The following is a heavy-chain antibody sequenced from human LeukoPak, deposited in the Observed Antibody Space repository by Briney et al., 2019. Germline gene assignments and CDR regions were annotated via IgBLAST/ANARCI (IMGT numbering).Heavy chain of an antibody. Sequence: PGGSLRLSCAASRFTFSSYLMTWVRQAPGKGLEWVANIKQDGSEQYYAGSVKGRFTISRDNTKNSLFLQMNSLRAEDTAVYYCAREGGYGGVFDYWGQGTLVTVSS. CDR1: RFTFSSYL. CDR3: AREGGYGGVFDY. J-gene: IGHJ4*02. V-gene: IGHV3-7*03. CDR2: IKQDGSEQ. D-gene: IGHD5-12*01.